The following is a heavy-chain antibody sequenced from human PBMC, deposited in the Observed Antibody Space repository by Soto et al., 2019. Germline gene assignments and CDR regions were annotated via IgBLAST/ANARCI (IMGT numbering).Heavy chain of an antibody. CDR1: GYTFTSFY. V-gene: IGHV1-46*01. CDR3: ARDVSGPGATYVMDV. CDR2: INPSSGGT. Sequence: ASVKVSCKASGYTFTSFYMHWVRQAPGQGLEWMGIINPSSGGTSYAQKFQGRVTLTRDMSTSTVYMELTSLTYDDTAVYYCARDVSGPGATYVMDVWGQGTTVTVSS. J-gene: IGHJ6*02. D-gene: IGHD2-2*01.